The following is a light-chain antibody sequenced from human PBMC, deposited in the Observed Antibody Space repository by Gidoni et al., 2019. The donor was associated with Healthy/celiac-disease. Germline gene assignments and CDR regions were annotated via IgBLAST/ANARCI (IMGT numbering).Light chain of an antibody. V-gene: IGKV3-20*01. CDR1: QSVSSSH. CDR2: GAA. CDR3: QQYGSSPLT. Sequence: EIVLTQSPGTLSLSPGARATLSCRASQSVSSSHLAWYQQKPGQAPRRLIYGAASRATGIPDRFSGSGSGTDFTLTISRLEPEDFAVYYCQQYGSSPLTFGPGTKVDIK. J-gene: IGKJ3*01.